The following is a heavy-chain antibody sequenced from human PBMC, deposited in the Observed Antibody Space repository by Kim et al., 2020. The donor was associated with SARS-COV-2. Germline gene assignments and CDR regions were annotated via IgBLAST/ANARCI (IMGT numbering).Heavy chain of an antibody. V-gene: IGHV7-4-1*02. CDR1: GYTFTTYA. J-gene: IGHJ4*02. CDR3: ASKPNYYDSGGYVC. D-gene: IGHD3-22*01. CDR2: IDTNTGNP. Sequence: ASVKVSCKASGYTFTTYAMNWVRQAPGQGLEWMGWIDTNTGNPTYAQGFTGRFVFSLDTSVSTAYLQISSLKAEDTAVYYCASKPNYYDSGGYVCWGQGTLVTVSS.